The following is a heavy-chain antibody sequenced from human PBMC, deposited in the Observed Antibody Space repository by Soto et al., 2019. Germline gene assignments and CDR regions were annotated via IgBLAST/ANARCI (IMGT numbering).Heavy chain of an antibody. V-gene: IGHV5-51*01. Sequence: PGESLKISCKGSGYSFSTHWVGWVRQMPGKGLEWMGIIYPGDSDTRYSPSFRGQVTISADESITTAYLQWSSLKASDTAMYFCARSQFEYLWGTSGYLDSWGQGTLVTVSS. D-gene: IGHD3-16*01. CDR2: IYPGDSDT. J-gene: IGHJ4*02. CDR3: ARSQFEYLWGTSGYLDS. CDR1: GYSFSTHW.